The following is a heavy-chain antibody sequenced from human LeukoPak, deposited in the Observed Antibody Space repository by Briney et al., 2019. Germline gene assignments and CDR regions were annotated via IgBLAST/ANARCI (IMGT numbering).Heavy chain of an antibody. CDR2: ISYSGNT. CDR3: ARVGAQRWLQSHFDY. CDR1: GGSISSYY. Sequence: SETLSLTCTVSGGSISSYYWSWIRQPPGRRLEWIGYISYSGNTNYNPSLKSRVTISVDTSKNQFSLKLNSVTAADTAVYFCARVGAQRWLQSHFDYWGQGTLVTVSS. V-gene: IGHV4-59*08. J-gene: IGHJ4*02. D-gene: IGHD5-24*01.